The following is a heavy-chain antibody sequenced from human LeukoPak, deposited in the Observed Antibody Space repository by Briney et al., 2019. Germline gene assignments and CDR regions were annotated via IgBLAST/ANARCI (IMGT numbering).Heavy chain of an antibody. CDR2: IYHSGST. D-gene: IGHD6-19*01. CDR1: GYSISSGYY. CDR3: ARRGGWSNFDY. J-gene: IGHJ4*02. V-gene: IGHV4-38-2*02. Sequence: SETLSLTCTVSGYSISSGYYWGWIRQPPGKGLEWIGSIYHSGSTYYNPSLKSRVTISVDTSNNQFSLKLSSVTAADTAVYYCARRGGWSNFDYWGQGTLVTVSS.